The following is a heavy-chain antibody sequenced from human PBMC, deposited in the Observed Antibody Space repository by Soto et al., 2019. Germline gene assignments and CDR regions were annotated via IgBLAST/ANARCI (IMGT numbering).Heavy chain of an antibody. CDR1: GFTFSDYY. V-gene: IGHV3-11*01. D-gene: IGHD3-22*01. Sequence: GGSLRLSCAASGFTFSDYYMSWIRQAPGKGLEWVSYISSSGSTIYYADSVKGRLTISRDNAKNSLYLQMNSLRAEDTAVYYCARDYYDSSGYYLNWFDPWGQGTLVTVSS. CDR3: ARDYYDSSGYYLNWFDP. J-gene: IGHJ5*02. CDR2: ISSSGSTI.